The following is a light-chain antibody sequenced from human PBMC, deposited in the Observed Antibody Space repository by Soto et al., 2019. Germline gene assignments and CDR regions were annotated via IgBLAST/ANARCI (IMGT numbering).Light chain of an antibody. V-gene: IGKV3-20*01. Sequence: MVLTQYTGTLSLSPGERATLSCRARQSVRGTSLAWYQQKPGQAPRLLIYDASSRATGIPDRFSGGGSGTDFTLTISRLEPEDFAVYYCQHYGSSPPITFGQGTRLEIK. CDR3: QHYGSSPPIT. CDR2: DAS. J-gene: IGKJ5*01. CDR1: QSVRGTS.